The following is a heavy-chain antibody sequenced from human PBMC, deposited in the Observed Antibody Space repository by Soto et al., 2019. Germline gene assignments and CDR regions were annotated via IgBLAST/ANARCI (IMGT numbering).Heavy chain of an antibody. D-gene: IGHD1-26*01. J-gene: IGHJ4*02. CDR1: GFTFSSYA. CDR2: ISGSGGST. CDR3: AKDERPSAYSGSYRNY. Sequence: GGSLRLSCAASGFTFSSYAMSWVRQAPGKGLEWVSAISGSGGSTYYADSVKGRFTISRDNSKNTLYLQMNSLRAEDTAVYYCAKDERPSAYSGSYRNYWGQGTLVTVSS. V-gene: IGHV3-23*01.